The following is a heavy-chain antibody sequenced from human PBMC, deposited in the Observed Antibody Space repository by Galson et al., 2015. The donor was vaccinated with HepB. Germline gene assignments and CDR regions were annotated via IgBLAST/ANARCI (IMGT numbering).Heavy chain of an antibody. CDR1: GFSFSDSY. J-gene: IGHJ5*01. D-gene: IGHD6-13*01. Sequence: SLRLSCAASGFSFSDSYINWIRQAPGKGLEWVSYISSSGTYTNYADSVKGRFTISRDNARNSLFLQMNSLRVEDTAVYYCARRGSSWSIDSWGQGTLVTVSS. V-gene: IGHV3-11*06. CDR2: ISSSGTYT. CDR3: ARRGSSWSIDS.